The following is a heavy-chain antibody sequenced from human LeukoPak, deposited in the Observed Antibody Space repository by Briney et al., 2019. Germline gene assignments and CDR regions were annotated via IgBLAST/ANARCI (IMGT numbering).Heavy chain of an antibody. CDR1: GGSTSSGDCY. CDR3: ARTNYGSGSYYSF. D-gene: IGHD3-10*01. V-gene: IGHV4-30-4*01. J-gene: IGHJ4*02. Sequence: KPSETLSPTCTVSGGSTSSGDCYWSWIRQPPGKGLEWIGYIYYSGTTYYNSSLKSRVTISVDTSKNQFSLKLSSVTAADTAVYYCARTNYGSGSYYSFWGQGTLVTVSS. CDR2: IYYSGTT.